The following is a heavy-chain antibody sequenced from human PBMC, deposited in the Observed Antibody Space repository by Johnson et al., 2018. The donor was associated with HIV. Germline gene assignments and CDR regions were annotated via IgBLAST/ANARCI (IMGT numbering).Heavy chain of an antibody. CDR1: GFTFSSYA. J-gene: IGHJ3*02. Sequence: QVQLVESGGGLVQPGGSLRLSCAASGFTFSSYAMHWVRQAPGKGLEWVAVMSYDGSSKYYAHSVKGRFTLSRDNSRNTLYLQMNSLRAEDTAVYYWARDQAIFGVVLASDAFDIWGQGTMVTVSS. CDR2: MSYDGSSK. CDR3: ARDQAIFGVVLASDAFDI. V-gene: IGHV3-30*04. D-gene: IGHD3-3*01.